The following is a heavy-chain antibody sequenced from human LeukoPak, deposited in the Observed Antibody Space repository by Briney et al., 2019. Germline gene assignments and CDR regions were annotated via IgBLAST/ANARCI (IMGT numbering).Heavy chain of an antibody. Sequence: GGSLRLSCAASGFTFSNYWMSWFRQAPGKGLEGVANIKEDGSEKYYVDSVKGRFTISRDNARNSLYLQMNSLRAEDTAVYYRASGRQLGYWGQGTLVTVSS. J-gene: IGHJ4*02. CDR1: GFTFSNYW. V-gene: IGHV3-7*01. CDR2: IKEDGSEK. D-gene: IGHD6-13*01. CDR3: ASGRQLGY.